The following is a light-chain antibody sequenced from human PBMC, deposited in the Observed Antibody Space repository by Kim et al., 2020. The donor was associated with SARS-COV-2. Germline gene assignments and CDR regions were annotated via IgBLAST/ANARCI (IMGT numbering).Light chain of an antibody. J-gene: IGKJ1*01. CDR2: AAS. CDR1: QSITTY. CDR3: QQSYNSPRT. V-gene: IGKV1-39*01. Sequence: ESVGDTVTITCRASQSITTYLNWYQQRPGKAPKLVIYAASSLHTGVPSRFAGSGSETDFTLTITSLEPEDSATYYCQQSYNSPRTFGQGTKVDIK.